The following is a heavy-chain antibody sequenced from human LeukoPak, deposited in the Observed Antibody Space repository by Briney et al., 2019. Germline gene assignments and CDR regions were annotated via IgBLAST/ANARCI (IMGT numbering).Heavy chain of an antibody. V-gene: IGHV4-34*01. CDR2: INHSGST. CDR3: ARVKLPTKTYDY. J-gene: IGHJ4*02. Sequence: SETLSLTCAVYGASFSGHYWSWIRQPPGKGLEWIGEINHSGSTNYNPSLKSRVTISVDTSKNQFSLKLSSVTAADTAVYYCARVKLPTKTYDYWGQGTLVTVSS. CDR1: GASFSGHY. D-gene: IGHD1-26*01.